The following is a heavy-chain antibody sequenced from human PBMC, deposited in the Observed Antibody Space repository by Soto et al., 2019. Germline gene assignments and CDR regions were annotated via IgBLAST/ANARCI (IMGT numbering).Heavy chain of an antibody. J-gene: IGHJ5*02. Sequence: AGGSLRLSCAASGFIFSSYWMHWVRQAPGKGPVWVGRINGDGRNTRYTDSVKGRFTISRDNAKHTLYLQMDSLRAEDTAVYYCARDFMARRRGYNWLDPWGQGTGVAVSS. D-gene: IGHD5-12*01. CDR3: ARDFMARRRGYNWLDP. CDR1: GFIFSSYW. V-gene: IGHV3-74*01. CDR2: INGDGRNT.